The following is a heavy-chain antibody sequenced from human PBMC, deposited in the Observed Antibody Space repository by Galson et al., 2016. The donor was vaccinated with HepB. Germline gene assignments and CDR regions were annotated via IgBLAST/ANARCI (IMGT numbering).Heavy chain of an antibody. J-gene: IGHJ4*02. D-gene: IGHD1-26*01. V-gene: IGHV1-69*13. CDR3: ASGNSGSYYSY. CDR2: LIPIFATA. Sequence: SVKVSCKASGGTFSSHTISWVRQAPGQGLEWMGSLIPIFATAHYAQKFQGRVTITPGAFTTTPYMELSSLRSEDPAVYYCASGNSGSYYSYWGQGTLVTVYS. CDR1: GGTFSSHT.